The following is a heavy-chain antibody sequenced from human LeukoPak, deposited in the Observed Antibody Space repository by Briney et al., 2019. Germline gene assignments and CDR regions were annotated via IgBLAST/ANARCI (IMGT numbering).Heavy chain of an antibody. Sequence: GRSLRLSCAASGFTFSSYGMHWVRQAPGKGLEWVAVIWFDGSNKYYADSVKGRFTISRDNSKSTLYLQMNSLRAEDTALYYCARADGSGSYWYDAFDMWGQGTMVTVSS. CDR2: IWFDGSNK. CDR1: GFTFSSYG. CDR3: ARADGSGSYWYDAFDM. D-gene: IGHD3-10*01. J-gene: IGHJ3*02. V-gene: IGHV3-33*01.